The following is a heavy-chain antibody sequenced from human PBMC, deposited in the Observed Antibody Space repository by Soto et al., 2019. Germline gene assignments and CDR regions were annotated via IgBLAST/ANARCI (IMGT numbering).Heavy chain of an antibody. V-gene: IGHV3-66*01. CDR1: GLTVNSNY. J-gene: IGHJ4*02. Sequence: EVQLVEWGGGLVQPGGSLRLSCAVSGLTVNSNYMSWVRQAPGKGLEWVSVIYTDGTTYYRDSVKGRFTISRDNSKNTLYLQMTSLRAEDTAVYYCARAAGLFWGQGTLVSVSS. D-gene: IGHD3-22*01. CDR2: IYTDGTT. CDR3: ARAAGLF.